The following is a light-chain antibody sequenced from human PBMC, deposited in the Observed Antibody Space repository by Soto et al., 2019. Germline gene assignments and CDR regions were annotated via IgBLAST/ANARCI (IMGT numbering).Light chain of an antibody. V-gene: IGKV2-28*01. CDR1: QSLLHSNGNIY. CDR3: MQAVQAPRT. Sequence: DIVLTQSPLSLPVTPGEPASISCRSSQSLLHSNGNIYLDWYLQKPGQSPQLLIYLGSIRASGVPDSFSGSGSGTDFTLKISRVEAVDVGVYYCMQAVQAPRTFGQGTKVEIK. CDR2: LGS. J-gene: IGKJ1*01.